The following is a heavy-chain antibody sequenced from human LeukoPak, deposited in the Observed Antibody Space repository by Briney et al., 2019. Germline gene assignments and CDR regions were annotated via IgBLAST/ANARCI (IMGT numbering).Heavy chain of an antibody. CDR1: GGTFSSYA. V-gene: IGHV1-69*13. CDR2: IIPIFGTA. J-gene: IGHJ4*02. Sequence: ASVKVSCKASGGTFSSYAISWVRQAPGQGLEWMGGIIPIFGTANYAQKFQGRVTITADESTSTAYMELSSLRSEDTAVYYSARARSGWYGTDYWGQGTLVTVSS. D-gene: IGHD6-19*01. CDR3: ARARSGWYGTDY.